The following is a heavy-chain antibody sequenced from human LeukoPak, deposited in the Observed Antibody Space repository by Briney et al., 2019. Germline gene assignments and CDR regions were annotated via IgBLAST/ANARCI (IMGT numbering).Heavy chain of an antibody. CDR1: GYTFTDYY. CDR2: INPNSGGT. Sequence: ASVKVSCKASGYTFTDYYLHWVRQAPGQGLEWMGCINPNSGGTSYAQKFQGRVTMTRDTSISTVYMELSRLSSDDTAVYYCVSLGATTIYYYGMDVWGQGTTVTVSS. D-gene: IGHD1-26*01. V-gene: IGHV1-2*02. J-gene: IGHJ6*02. CDR3: VSLGATTIYYYGMDV.